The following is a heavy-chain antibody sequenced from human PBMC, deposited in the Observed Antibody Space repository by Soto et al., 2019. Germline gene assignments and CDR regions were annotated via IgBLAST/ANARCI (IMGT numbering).Heavy chain of an antibody. D-gene: IGHD3-16*01. V-gene: IGHV1-3*01. J-gene: IGHJ6*02. CDR2: INAGNGNT. CDR1: GYTFTSYA. Sequence: ASVKVSCKGSGYTFTSYAVHWVRQAPGQRLEWMGWINAGNGNTKYSQKFQGRVTITGDTSASTAYMELSSLRSEDTAVYYCARASPGGYYYYGMDVWGQGTTVTVSS. CDR3: ARASPGGYYYYGMDV.